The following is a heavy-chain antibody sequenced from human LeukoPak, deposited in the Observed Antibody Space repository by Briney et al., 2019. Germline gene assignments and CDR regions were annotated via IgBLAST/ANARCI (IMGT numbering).Heavy chain of an antibody. V-gene: IGHV1-69*13. D-gene: IGHD2-2*01. CDR3: ARDWGYCSSTSCYEGYYYYGMDV. CDR1: GGTFSSYA. J-gene: IGHJ6*02. CDR2: IIPIFGTA. Sequence: GASVKVSCKASGGTFSSYAISWVRQAPGQGLEWMGGIIPIFGTANYAQKFQGRVTITADESTSTAYKELSSLRSEDTAVYYCARDWGYCSSTSCYEGYYYYGMDVWGQGTTVTVSS.